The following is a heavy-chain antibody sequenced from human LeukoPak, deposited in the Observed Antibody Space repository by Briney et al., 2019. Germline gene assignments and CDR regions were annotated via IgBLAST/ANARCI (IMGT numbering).Heavy chain of an antibody. D-gene: IGHD3-22*01. CDR2: ISSSSSTI. CDR1: GFTFSSYS. CDR3: ASLRHNEVVNHC. V-gene: IGHV3-48*01. J-gene: IGHJ4*02. Sequence: PGGSLRLSCAASGFTFSSYSMNWVRQAPGKGLEWVSYISSSSSTIYYADSVKGRFTISRDNAKNSLYLQMNSLRAEDTAVYYCASLRHNEVVNHCWGQGTLVTVSS.